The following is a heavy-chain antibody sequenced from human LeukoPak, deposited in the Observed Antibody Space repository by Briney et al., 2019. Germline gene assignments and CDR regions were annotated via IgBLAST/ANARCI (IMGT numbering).Heavy chain of an antibody. J-gene: IGHJ5*02. D-gene: IGHD2-2*01. V-gene: IGHV4-59*01. CDR2: IYYSGST. Sequence: PSETLSLTCTPSGGSISSYYWSSFRQPPRKRLEWLGYIYYSGSTNYNPSLKSRVTISVGTSKNQFSLKLSSVTAADTAVYYCARDVVVVVPAAILRWFDPWGQGTLVTVS. CDR1: GGSISSYY. CDR3: ARDVVVVVPAAILRWFDP.